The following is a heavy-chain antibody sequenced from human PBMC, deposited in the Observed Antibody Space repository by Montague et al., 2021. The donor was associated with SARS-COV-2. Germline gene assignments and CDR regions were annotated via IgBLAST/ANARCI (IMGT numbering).Heavy chain of an antibody. Sequence: SETLSLTCSVSGEPISGFFWNWIRQPPGKGLEWIWRIYASWGTDYNPSLESRVTMSVDTSKNQFSLKVNSVTAADTAMSYCAGGVVAAPPVVDYWARGTLVT. V-gene: IGHV4-4*07. CDR2: IYASWGT. CDR1: GEPISGFF. D-gene: IGHD2-15*01. CDR3: AGGVVAAPPVVDY. J-gene: IGHJ4*02.